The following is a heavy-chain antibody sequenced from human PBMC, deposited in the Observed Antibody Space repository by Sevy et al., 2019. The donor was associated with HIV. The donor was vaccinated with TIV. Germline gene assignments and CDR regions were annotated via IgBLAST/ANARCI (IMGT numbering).Heavy chain of an antibody. V-gene: IGHV3-43D*04. D-gene: IGHD2-2*01. CDR1: GFTFDDYA. J-gene: IGHJ6*02. CDR3: AKDKGAAGERFYQLPKGAYYYGMDV. CDR2: ISWDGGST. Sequence: GGSLRLSCAASGFTFDDYAMHWVRQAPGKGLEWVSLISWDGGSTYYADSVKGRFTISRDKSKNSLYLQMNSLRAEDTALYYCAKDKGAAGERFYQLPKGAYYYGMDVWGQGTTVTVSS.